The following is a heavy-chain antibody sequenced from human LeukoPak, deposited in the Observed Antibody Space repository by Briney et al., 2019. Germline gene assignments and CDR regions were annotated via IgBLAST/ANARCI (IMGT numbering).Heavy chain of an antibody. CDR1: GFTFSDYY. J-gene: IGHJ6*03. Sequence: GGSLRLSCAASGFTFSDYYMSWIRQALGKGLEWVSTIKGIGPTTYYADSLKGRFTISRDNAKNSLFLQMSSLRADDTAIYYCARAGELRYMDVWGKGTAVTVSS. CDR2: IKGIGPTT. V-gene: IGHV3-11*04. D-gene: IGHD3-16*01. CDR3: ARAGELRYMDV.